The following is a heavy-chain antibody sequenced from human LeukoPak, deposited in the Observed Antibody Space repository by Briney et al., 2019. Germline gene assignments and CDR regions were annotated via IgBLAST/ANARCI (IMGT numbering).Heavy chain of an antibody. J-gene: IGHJ4*02. CDR2: INHSGST. Sequence: SETLSLTCAVYGGSFSGYYWSWIRQPPGKGLEWIGEINHSGSTNYNPSLKSRVTISVDTSKNQFSLKLSSVTAADTAVYYCARDVSPYYDFWSGYYTYFDYWGQGTLVTVSS. CDR3: ARDVSPYYDFWSGYYTYFDY. D-gene: IGHD3-3*01. V-gene: IGHV4-34*01. CDR1: GGSFSGYY.